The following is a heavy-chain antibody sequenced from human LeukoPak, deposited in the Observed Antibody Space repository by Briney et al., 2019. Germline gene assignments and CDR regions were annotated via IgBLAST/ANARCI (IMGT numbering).Heavy chain of an antibody. CDR1: GFTFSGSA. V-gene: IGHV3-73*01. Sequence: GGSLRLSCAASGFTFSGSALHWVRHTSGKGLERVGRIRTKVNTYATAYGESVKGRFTISRDDSKNAAYLQMNSLKTDDSAVYYCTTGIAGVSAGWGYWGQGTLATVSS. CDR3: TTGIAGVSAGWGY. D-gene: IGHD6-13*01. CDR2: IRTKVNTYAT. J-gene: IGHJ4*02.